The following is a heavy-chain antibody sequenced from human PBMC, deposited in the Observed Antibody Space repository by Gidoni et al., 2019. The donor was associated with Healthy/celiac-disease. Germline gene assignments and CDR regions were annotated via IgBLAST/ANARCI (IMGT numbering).Heavy chain of an antibody. CDR3: ARGTEGDDAFDI. CDR1: GGSISSYY. V-gene: IGHV4-59*01. Sequence: QVQLQESGTGLVKPSETMSITCTVSGGSISSYYWSWIRQPPGKGLEWIGYIYYSGSTNYNPSLKSRVTISVDTSKNQFSLKLSSVTAADTAVYYCARGTEGDDAFDIWGQGTMVTVSS. CDR2: IYYSGST. J-gene: IGHJ3*02.